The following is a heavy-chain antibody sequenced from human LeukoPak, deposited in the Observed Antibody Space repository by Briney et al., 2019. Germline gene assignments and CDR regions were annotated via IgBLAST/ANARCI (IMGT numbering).Heavy chain of an antibody. J-gene: IGHJ6*03. D-gene: IGHD2-2*01. CDR2: IYTSGST. Sequence: AETLFPNCTGAGGSISSYYWSWIRQPPGKGLEWIGYIYTSGSTNYNPSLKSRVTISVDTSKNQFSLKLSSVTAADTAVYYCARSEGYCSSTSCYYYYMDVWGKGTTVTVSS. CDR3: ARSEGYCSSTSCYYYYMDV. V-gene: IGHV4-4*09. CDR1: GGSISSYY.